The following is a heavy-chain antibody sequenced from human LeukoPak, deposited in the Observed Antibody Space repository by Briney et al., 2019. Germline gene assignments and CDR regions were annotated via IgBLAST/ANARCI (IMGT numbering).Heavy chain of an antibody. J-gene: IGHJ4*02. CDR1: GFTFSDHN. D-gene: IGHD3-10*01. V-gene: IGHV3-48*01. CDR2: ISTGGNII. Sequence: GGSLRLSCTASGFTFSDHNINWVRQSPGKGLEWLSYISTGGNIIYYADSVKGRFTISRDNAKNSLYLQMNSLRAEDTAVYYCAKDRRAGSYDYWGQGTLVTVSS. CDR3: AKDRRAGSYDY.